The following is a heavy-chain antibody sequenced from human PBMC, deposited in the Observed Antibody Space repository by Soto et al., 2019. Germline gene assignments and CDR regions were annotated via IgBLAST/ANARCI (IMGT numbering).Heavy chain of an antibody. CDR3: AKNGQPPYYYYGLDV. CDR1: GYTFSRYG. J-gene: IGHJ6*02. V-gene: IGHV1-18*01. Sequence: QGQLVQSGGEVKKPGASVKVSCKASGYTFSRYGISWVRQAPGQGLEWMGWISGYNGDTNYAQKFQGRVTMTIDTYTTTAYMELRGPTSDDTAIYYCAKNGQPPYYYYGLDVWGQGTTVTVSS. CDR2: ISGYNGDT. D-gene: IGHD2-8*01.